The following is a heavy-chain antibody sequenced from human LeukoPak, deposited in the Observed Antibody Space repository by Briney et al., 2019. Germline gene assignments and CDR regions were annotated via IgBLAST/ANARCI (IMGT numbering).Heavy chain of an antibody. V-gene: IGHV1-69*13. CDR2: IIPIYGAT. CDR3: ARESRLYGSGGYSVFAAFDI. J-gene: IGHJ3*02. Sequence: GASVKVSCKASGGTFSTSAISWVRQAPGQGLEWMGQIIPIYGATNFAHRFEDRVRLTSDESTSTASMELSSLRSEDTAMYYCARESRLYGSGGYSVFAAFDIWGQGTLVTVSS. CDR1: GGTFSTSA. D-gene: IGHD3-22*01.